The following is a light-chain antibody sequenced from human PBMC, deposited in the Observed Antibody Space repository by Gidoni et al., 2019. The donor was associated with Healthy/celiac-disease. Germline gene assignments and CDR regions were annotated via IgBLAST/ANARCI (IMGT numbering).Light chain of an antibody. CDR1: QSVSSSY. CDR3: QQYGSSPPLT. CDR2: GAS. J-gene: IGKJ4*01. V-gene: IGKV3-20*01. Sequence: DIVLTQSPGTLSLSPGERATLSCRASQSVSSSYLAWYQQKPGQAPRHLIYGASSRATGIPDRFSGSGSGTDFTLTISRLEPEDFAVYYCQQYGSSPPLTFGGGTKVEIK.